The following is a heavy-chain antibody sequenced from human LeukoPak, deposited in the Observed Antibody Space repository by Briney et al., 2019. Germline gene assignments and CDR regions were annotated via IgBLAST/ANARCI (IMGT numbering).Heavy chain of an antibody. CDR1: GGSFSGYY. V-gene: IGHV4-34*01. D-gene: IGHD1-14*01. CDR3: ARDNRFPRRNFDY. CDR2: INHSGST. J-gene: IGHJ4*02. Sequence: SETLSLTCAVYGGSFSGYYWSWIRQPPGKGLEWIGEINHSGSTNYNPSLKSRATISVDTSKNQFSLKLSSVTAADTAVYYCARDNRFPRRNFDYWGQGTPVTVSS.